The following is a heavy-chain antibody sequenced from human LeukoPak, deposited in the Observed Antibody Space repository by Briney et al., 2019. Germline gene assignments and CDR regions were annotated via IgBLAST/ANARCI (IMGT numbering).Heavy chain of an antibody. CDR2: IYHSGTT. CDR1: GYSISSGFY. CDR3: ARDGGSGYATYYYMDV. J-gene: IGHJ6*03. V-gene: IGHV4-38-2*02. Sequence: SETLSLTCAVSGYSISSGFYWGWIRQPPGKGLEWIGSIYHSGTTYYNPSLKSRVTISVDTSKNQFSLKLTSVTAADTAVYYCARDGGSGYATYYYMDVWGKGTTVTVS. D-gene: IGHD5-12*01.